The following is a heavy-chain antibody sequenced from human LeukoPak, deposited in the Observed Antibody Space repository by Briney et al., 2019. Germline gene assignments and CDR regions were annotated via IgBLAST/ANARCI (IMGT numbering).Heavy chain of an antibody. V-gene: IGHV3-23*01. CDR3: AKDIQLST. J-gene: IGHJ3*01. CDR1: GFTFSVAA. CDR2: IGASGEST. Sequence: GGSLRLSCAASGFTFSVAAMTWVRQPPGKGLEWVSLIGASGESTYYSDSVKGRFTISRDNSKNALSLQMNSRRVEDTAMYFCAKDIQLSTWGLGTMVTVSS. D-gene: IGHD5-24*01.